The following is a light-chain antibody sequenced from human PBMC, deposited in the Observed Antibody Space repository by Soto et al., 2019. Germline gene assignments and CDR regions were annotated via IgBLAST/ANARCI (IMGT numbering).Light chain of an antibody. J-gene: IGLJ3*02. V-gene: IGLV1-51*01. Sequence: QSVLTQPPSVSAAPGQRVTISCSGSSANIGGNYVSWYQQFPGSAPKLVIYDSDKRPSEIPDRFSGSKSGTSATLDITGLRTGDEADYYCGEGEGGLSVVLFGGGTKLTVL. CDR1: SANIGGNY. CDR2: DSD. CDR3: GEGEGGLSVVL.